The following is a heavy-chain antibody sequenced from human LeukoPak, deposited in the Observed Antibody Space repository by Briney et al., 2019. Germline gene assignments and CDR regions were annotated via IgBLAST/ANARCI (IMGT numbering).Heavy chain of an antibody. Sequence: GASVKVSCKASGGTFSSYAISWVRQAPGQGLEWMGRIIPILGIANYAQKFQGRVTITADKSTSTAYMELSSLRSEDTAVYYCARSFSASPRYSPPGLVDFDLWGRGTLVTVSS. D-gene: IGHD2/OR15-2a*01. V-gene: IGHV1-69*04. J-gene: IGHJ2*01. CDR1: GGTFSSYA. CDR2: IIPILGIA. CDR3: ARSFSASPRYSPPGLVDFDL.